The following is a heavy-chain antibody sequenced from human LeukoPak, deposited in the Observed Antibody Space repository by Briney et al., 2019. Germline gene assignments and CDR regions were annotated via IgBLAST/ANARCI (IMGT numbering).Heavy chain of an antibody. CDR1: GFTYGSYE. D-gene: IGHD6-6*01. J-gene: IGHJ6*02. V-gene: IGHV3-48*03. Sequence: GGPLGLSCAASGFTYGSYEMNWVRQAPGQGLEWVSYISISGITIYYADSVKGRFTISRDNAKNSLYLQTNSLRVEDTAVYYCARGAGSSPLIDVWGPGTTVTVSS. CDR3: ARGAGSSPLIDV. CDR2: ISISGITI.